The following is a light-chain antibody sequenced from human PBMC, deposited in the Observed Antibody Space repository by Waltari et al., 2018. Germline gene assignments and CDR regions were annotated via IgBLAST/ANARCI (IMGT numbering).Light chain of an antibody. CDR1: QHVGRS. CDR2: GAS. CDR3: QHYVRLPVT. J-gene: IGKJ1*01. Sequence: IVFTQSPRTLSFSPGERAHLACRARQHVGRSLAWYQQKPGQAPRLLIYGASIRATGIPDRFSGGGSGTDFSLTISRLEPEDFAAYHCQHYVRLPVTFGQGTKVEIK. V-gene: IGKV3-20*01.